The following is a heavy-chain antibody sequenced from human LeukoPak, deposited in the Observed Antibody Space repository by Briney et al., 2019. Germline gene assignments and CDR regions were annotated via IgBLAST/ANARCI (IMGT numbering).Heavy chain of an antibody. J-gene: IGHJ4*02. CDR1: GYSFTSYW. D-gene: IGHD6-19*01. CDR2: IDPSDSYT. Sequence: GESLKISCKGSGYSFTSYWISWVRQMPGKGLEWMGRIDPSDSYTNYSPSFQGHVTISADKSISTAYLQWSSLKASDTAMYYCASEYSGWYGEGNWGQGTLVIVSS. CDR3: ASEYSGWYGEGN. V-gene: IGHV5-10-1*01.